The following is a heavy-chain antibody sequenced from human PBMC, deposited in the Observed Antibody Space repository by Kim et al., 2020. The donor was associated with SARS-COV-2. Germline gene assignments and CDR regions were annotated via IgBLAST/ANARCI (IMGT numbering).Heavy chain of an antibody. J-gene: IGHJ4*02. CDR1: GFTFKNYN. D-gene: IGHD1-26*01. CDR2: IGLDDDT. V-gene: IGHV3-23*01. CDR3: AKISDSGGWRANEY. Sequence: GGSLRLSCVASGFTFKNYNMRWMRQAPGRGLEWVCSIGLDDDTDYADSVRGRITISRDNSKNTHYLQMNSMRVEDTAVYYCAKISDSGGWRANEYGGQGT.